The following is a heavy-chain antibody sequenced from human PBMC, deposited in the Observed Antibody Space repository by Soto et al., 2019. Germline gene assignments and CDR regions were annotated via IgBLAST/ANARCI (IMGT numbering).Heavy chain of an antibody. V-gene: IGHV3-23*01. Sequence: EVQVLESGGGLVQPGGSLRLSCSASGFTFSNYGMTWVRQAPGKGLEWVSSISASGGSTYDADSVKGRFTISRDNSKNTLFLQMNSLRAEDTAVYYCAKRTNTAYFPFDYWGQGTLVTVSS. J-gene: IGHJ4*02. CDR1: GFTFSNYG. D-gene: IGHD3-9*01. CDR2: ISASGGST. CDR3: AKRTNTAYFPFDY.